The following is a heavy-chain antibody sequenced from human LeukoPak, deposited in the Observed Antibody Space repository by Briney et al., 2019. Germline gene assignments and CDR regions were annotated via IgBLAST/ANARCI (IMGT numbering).Heavy chain of an antibody. D-gene: IGHD3-10*01. J-gene: IGHJ4*02. CDR3: VREAGTRFDY. CDR2: ISVYNGNT. Sequence: GASVKVSCTASGYSFTSYGISWVRQAPGQGLEWMGWISVYNGNTKYAQRLQGRVTMTTDTSTSTAYMELRSLRSDDTAVYYCVREAGTRFDYWGQGNLATVSS. CDR1: GYSFTSYG. V-gene: IGHV1-18*01.